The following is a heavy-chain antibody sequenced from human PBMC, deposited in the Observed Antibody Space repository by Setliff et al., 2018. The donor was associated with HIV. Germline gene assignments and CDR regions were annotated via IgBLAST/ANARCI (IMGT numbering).Heavy chain of an antibody. J-gene: IGHJ3*02. D-gene: IGHD5-18*01. CDR3: ARPRYTYGTPPAFDI. CDR2: IYFSGST. CDR1: GGSISSSSHY. Sequence: SETLSLTCTVSGGSISSSSHYWGWIRQPPRKGLEWIGSIYFSGSTYYNPSLKSRVTISVDTSKNQFSLKLSSVTAADTAVYYCARPRYTYGTPPAFDIWGRGTVVTVSS. V-gene: IGHV4-39*01.